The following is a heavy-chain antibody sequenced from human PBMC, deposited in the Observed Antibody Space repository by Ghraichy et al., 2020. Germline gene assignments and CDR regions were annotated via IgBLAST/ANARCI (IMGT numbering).Heavy chain of an antibody. V-gene: IGHV3-11*01. D-gene: IGHD6-19*01. CDR3: AREAPWLTRAQFFFDC. Sequence: GGSLRLSCKASGFTFSDYYMSWIRQAPGKGLEWISYSNSRGSVKYYADSVKGRFTISRDNAQNSMYLQMDSLRAEDTAVYYCAREAPWLTRAQFFFDCWGQGTLVSVSS. CDR1: GFTFSDYY. CDR2: SNSRGSVK. J-gene: IGHJ4*02.